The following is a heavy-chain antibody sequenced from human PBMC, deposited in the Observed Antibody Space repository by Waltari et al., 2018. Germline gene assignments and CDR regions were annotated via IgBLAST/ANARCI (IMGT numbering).Heavy chain of an antibody. D-gene: IGHD6-13*01. CDR3: ATYSASRGFNY. Sequence: QVQLVESGGGVVQPGESMRLSWAASGLTFSTSGLNWVRQAPGKGLDWGAYIQSDVSNINYADSVKGRFTISRDNSKNTLYLQMNSLRADDTAVYYCATYSASRGFNYWGQGTLVTVSS. CDR1: GLTFSTSG. CDR2: IQSDVSNI. V-gene: IGHV3-30*02. J-gene: IGHJ4*02.